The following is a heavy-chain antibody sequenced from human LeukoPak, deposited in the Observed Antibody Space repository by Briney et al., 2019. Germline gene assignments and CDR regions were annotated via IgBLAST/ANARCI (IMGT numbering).Heavy chain of an antibody. V-gene: IGHV3-7*03. CDR3: ANGGCSGGSCFTFDY. J-gene: IGHJ4*02. CDR1: GFNFRAYW. CDR2: IHQHGSKE. D-gene: IGHD2-15*01. Sequence: SGGSLRLSCTTSGFNFRAYWMGWVRQAPGKGLEWVANIHQHGSKENYLDSVKGRFTISRDNAKSSIYLQMNSLRAEDTAIYYCANGGCSGGSCFTFDYWGQGTLVTVSS.